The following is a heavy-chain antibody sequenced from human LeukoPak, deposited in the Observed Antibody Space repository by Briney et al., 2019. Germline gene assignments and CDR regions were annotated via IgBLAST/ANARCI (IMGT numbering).Heavy chain of an antibody. CDR3: ARHSNSEVLWPFDY. CDR2: IYYSGST. D-gene: IGHD2-2*01. J-gene: IGHJ4*02. CDR1: DGSISSYY. V-gene: IGHV4-59*08. Sequence: SETLSLTCTVSDGSISSYYWSWIRQPPGKGLEWIGYIYYSGSTNYNPSLKSRVTISVDTSKNQFSLKLSSVTAADTAVYYCARHSNSEVLWPFDYWGQGTLVTVSS.